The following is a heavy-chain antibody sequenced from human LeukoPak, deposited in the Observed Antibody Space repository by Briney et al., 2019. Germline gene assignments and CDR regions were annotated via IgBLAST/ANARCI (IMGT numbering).Heavy chain of an antibody. CDR3: ARENCSSTSCYRDFGAGNWFDP. J-gene: IGHJ5*02. CDR2: IYYSGST. D-gene: IGHD2-2*01. V-gene: IGHV4-39*07. Sequence: SETLSLTCTVSGGSISSGGYYWGWIRRPPGKGLEWIGSIYYSGSTYYNPSLKSRVTISVDTSKNQFSLKLSSVTAADTAVYYCARENCSSTSCYRDFGAGNWFDPWGQGTLVTVSS. CDR1: GGSISSGGYY.